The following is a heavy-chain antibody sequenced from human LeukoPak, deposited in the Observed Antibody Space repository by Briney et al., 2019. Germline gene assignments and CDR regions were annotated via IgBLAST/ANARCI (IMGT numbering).Heavy chain of an antibody. D-gene: IGHD4-23*01. CDR1: GFIFSSYS. CDR3: ARGQDTVVTSRDAFDI. J-gene: IGHJ3*02. CDR2: ISTSSIYI. Sequence: GGSLRLSCAVSGFIFSSYSMNWARQAPGKGLEWVSSISTSSIYIYYADSVKGRFTISRDNAKNSLYLQMNSLRAEDTAVYYCARGQDTVVTSRDAFDIWGQGTMVTVSS. V-gene: IGHV3-21*01.